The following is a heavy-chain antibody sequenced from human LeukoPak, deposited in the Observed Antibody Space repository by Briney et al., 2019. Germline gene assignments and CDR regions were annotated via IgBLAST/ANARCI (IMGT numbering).Heavy chain of an antibody. V-gene: IGHV3-30*18. CDR2: ISYDGTNK. Sequence: GGSLRLSCAVSGFTFRTYGMHWVRQAPGKGLEWVAVISYDGTNKYYADSVKGRFTISRDNSKNTLYLQMNSLRAEDTAVYYCAKDPTAGWGYGGNRHYFDYWGQGTLVTVSS. D-gene: IGHD4-23*01. J-gene: IGHJ4*02. CDR3: AKDPTAGWGYGGNRHYFDY. CDR1: GFTFRTYG.